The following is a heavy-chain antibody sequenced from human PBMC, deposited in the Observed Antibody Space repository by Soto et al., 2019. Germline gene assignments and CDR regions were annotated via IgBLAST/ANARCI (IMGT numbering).Heavy chain of an antibody. Sequence: DVQLLESGGILVQPAGSLRLSCTGSGFTFSSYAFNWVRRAPGKALEWVSAITGDGDSTHYADAARGRLTISRDNSRSTLYLQMNSLRAEDTAVYYCAKHLTTYLLFPFAYWGQGTLVSVSS. V-gene: IGHV3-23*01. D-gene: IGHD2-21*01. CDR1: GFTFSSYA. J-gene: IGHJ4*02. CDR3: AKHLTTYLLFPFAY. CDR2: ITGDGDST.